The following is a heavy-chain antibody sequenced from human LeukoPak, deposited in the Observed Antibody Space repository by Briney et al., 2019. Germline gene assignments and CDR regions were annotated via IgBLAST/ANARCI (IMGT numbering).Heavy chain of an antibody. D-gene: IGHD3-10*01. CDR3: ARRPSRRLLWFGEFRNFGWFDP. CDR2: INDSGGN. CDR1: GGSFSGYY. V-gene: IGHV4-34*01. J-gene: IGHJ5*02. Sequence: PSETLSLTCAVYGGSFSGYYWSWIRRPPGKGLEWIGEINDSGGNKYNPSLKSRFIMSVDTSKNQFSLKFNSVTAADTAVYYCARRPSRRLLWFGEFRNFGWFDPWGQGTLVTVSS.